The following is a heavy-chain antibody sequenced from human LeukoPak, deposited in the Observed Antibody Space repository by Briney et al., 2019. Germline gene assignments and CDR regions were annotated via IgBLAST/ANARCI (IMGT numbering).Heavy chain of an antibody. CDR2: ISGSGGST. V-gene: IGHV3-23*01. Sequence: TGGSLRLSCAASGFTFSSYAMSWVRQAPGKGLEWVSAISGSGGSTYYADSVKGRFTISRDNSKNTLYLQMNSLRAEDTAVYYCTKGERWSGSYPPYYYYYYMDVWGKGTTVTVSS. CDR1: GFTFSSYA. CDR3: TKGERWSGSYPPYYYYYYMDV. D-gene: IGHD1-26*01. J-gene: IGHJ6*03.